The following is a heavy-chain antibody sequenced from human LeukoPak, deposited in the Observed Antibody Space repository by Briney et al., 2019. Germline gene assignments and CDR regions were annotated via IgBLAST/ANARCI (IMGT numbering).Heavy chain of an antibody. V-gene: IGHV4-31*03. Sequence: SQTLSLTCTVSGGSISSGSYYWSWIRQHPGKGLEWIGYIYYSGSTYYNPSLKSRVTISVDTSKNQFSLKLSSVTAADTAVYYCARVCAPYYYGMDVWGQGTTVTVSS. J-gene: IGHJ6*02. CDR2: IYYSGST. CDR3: ARVCAPYYYGMDV. CDR1: GGSISSGSYY.